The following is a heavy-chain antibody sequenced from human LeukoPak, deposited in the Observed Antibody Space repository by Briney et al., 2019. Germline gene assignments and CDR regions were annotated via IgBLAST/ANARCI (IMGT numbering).Heavy chain of an antibody. CDR3: AREVVAWGMNWFDP. J-gene: IGHJ5*02. D-gene: IGHD3-16*01. V-gene: IGHV1-2*02. Sequence: GASVKVSCKASGYTFTGNYLHWVRQVPGQGLEWMGWINPNSGGTNYAQKFQGRVTMTRDTSISTASMELSRLTSDDTAVYYCAREVVAWGMNWFDPWGQGTLVTVSS. CDR1: GYTFTGNY. CDR2: INPNSGGT.